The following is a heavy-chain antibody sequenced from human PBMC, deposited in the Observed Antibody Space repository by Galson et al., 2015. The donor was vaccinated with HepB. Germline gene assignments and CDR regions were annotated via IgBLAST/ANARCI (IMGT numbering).Heavy chain of an antibody. V-gene: IGHV1-8*01. J-gene: IGHJ5*02. Sequence: SVKVSCKASVYTFTTYDFNWVRQATGQGLEWMGWMNPNSGNTGYAQKFQGRVTMTRNTSISTAYMELSSLRSEDTAVYYCARMGGDIVVVPAARGFDPWGQGTLVTVSS. CDR2: MNPNSGNT. D-gene: IGHD2-2*01. CDR1: VYTFTTYD. CDR3: ARMGGDIVVVPAARGFDP.